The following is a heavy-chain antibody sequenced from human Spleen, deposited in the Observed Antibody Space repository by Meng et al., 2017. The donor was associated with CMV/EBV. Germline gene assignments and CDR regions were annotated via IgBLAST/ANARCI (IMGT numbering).Heavy chain of an antibody. V-gene: IGHV3-11*04. J-gene: IGHJ4*02. Sequence: FTFSDYFMTWIRQAPGKGLDWVSYISSGGSTIYYADSVKGRFSISRDNAKSSLYLQLNSLRAEDTAVYYCARVAVTGYQPLSPFDYWGQGILVTVSS. CDR2: ISSGGSTI. CDR1: FTFSDYF. D-gene: IGHD2-2*01. CDR3: ARVAVTGYQPLSPFDY.